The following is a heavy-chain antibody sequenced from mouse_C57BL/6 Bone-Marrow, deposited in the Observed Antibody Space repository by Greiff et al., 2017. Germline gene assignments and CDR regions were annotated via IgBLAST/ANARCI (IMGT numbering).Heavy chain of an antibody. V-gene: IGHV1-50*01. CDR2: IDPSDSYT. D-gene: IGHD1-1*01. J-gene: IGHJ2*01. CDR1: GYTFTSYW. CDR3: ASTTVVATDYFDY. Sequence: QVQLQQPGAELVKPGASVKLSCKASGYTFTSYWMQWVKQRPGQGLEWIGEIDPSDSYTNYNQKFKGKATLTVDTSSSTAYMQLSRLTSEDSAVYYCASTTVVATDYFDYWGQGTTLTVSS.